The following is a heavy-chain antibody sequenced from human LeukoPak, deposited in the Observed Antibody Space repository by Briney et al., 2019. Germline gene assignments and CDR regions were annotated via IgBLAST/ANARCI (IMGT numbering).Heavy chain of an antibody. Sequence: PSETLSLTCAVYGGSFSGYYWSWIRRPPGKGLEWIGEINHSGSTNYNPSLKSRVTISVDTSKNQFSLKLSSVTAADTAVYSCARQQRSANYDFWSGYYGPPPINWFDPWGQGTLVTVSP. D-gene: IGHD3-3*01. J-gene: IGHJ5*02. CDR3: ARQQRSANYDFWSGYYGPPPINWFDP. V-gene: IGHV4-34*01. CDR2: INHSGST. CDR1: GGSFSGYY.